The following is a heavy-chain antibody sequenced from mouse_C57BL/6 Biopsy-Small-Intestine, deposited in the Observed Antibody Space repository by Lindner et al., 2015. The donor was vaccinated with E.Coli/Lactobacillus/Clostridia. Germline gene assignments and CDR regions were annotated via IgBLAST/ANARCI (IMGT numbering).Heavy chain of an antibody. D-gene: IGHD2-1*01. J-gene: IGHJ1*03. V-gene: IGHV1-81*01. CDR3: ARGDYGNPYWYFDV. CDR2: IYPRSGNT. CDR1: GYTFTSYG. Sequence: VQLQESGAELARPGASVKLSCKASGYTFTSYGISWVKQRTGQGLEWIGEIYPRSGNTYYNEKFKGKATLTADKSSSTAYMELRSLASEDSAVYFCARGDYGNPYWYFDVWGTGTTVTVSS.